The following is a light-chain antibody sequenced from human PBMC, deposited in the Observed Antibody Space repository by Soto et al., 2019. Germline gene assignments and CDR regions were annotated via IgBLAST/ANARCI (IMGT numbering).Light chain of an antibody. CDR3: AAWDDSLNGSL. V-gene: IGLV1-44*01. Sequence: QSVLTQPPSVSGTPGQRVTISCSGSSSNIGSNTVNWYQQLPGTAPKLLIYSNNQRPSGVPDRFSGSKSGTSASLAISGLQTEDEAGYYCAAWDDSLNGSLFGGGTKLTVL. J-gene: IGLJ2*01. CDR2: SNN. CDR1: SSNIGSNT.